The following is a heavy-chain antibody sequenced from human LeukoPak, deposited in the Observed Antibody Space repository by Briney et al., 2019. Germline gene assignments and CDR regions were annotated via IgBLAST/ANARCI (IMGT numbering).Heavy chain of an antibody. V-gene: IGHV3-33*08. CDR1: GFTFSSYG. Sequence: PGRSLSLSCAASGFTFSSYGMHWVRQAPGKGLEWVAIIWYDGSNKYYADSVKGRFTISRDNSKNTLYLQMNGLRAKDTAVYYCARDQGTVTTIRGVDIWGQGTMVTVSS. CDR3: ARDQGTVTTIRGVDI. D-gene: IGHD4-17*01. CDR2: IWYDGSNK. J-gene: IGHJ3*02.